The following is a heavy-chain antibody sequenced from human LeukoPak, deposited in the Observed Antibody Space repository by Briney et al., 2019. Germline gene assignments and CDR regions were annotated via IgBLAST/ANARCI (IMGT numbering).Heavy chain of an antibody. CDR2: MNPNSGNT. CDR1: GYTFTSYD. J-gene: IGHJ3*02. V-gene: IGHV1-8*01. Sequence: ASVKVSCKASGYTFTSYDINWVRQATGQGLEWMGWMNPNSGNTGYAQKFQGRVTMTRNTSISTAYMELSSLRSEDTAVYYCAIAEWLRYAFDIWGQGTMVTVSS. CDR3: AIAEWLRYAFDI. D-gene: IGHD5-12*01.